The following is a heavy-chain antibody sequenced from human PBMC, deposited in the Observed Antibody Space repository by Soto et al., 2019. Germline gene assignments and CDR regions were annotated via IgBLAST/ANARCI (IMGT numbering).Heavy chain of an antibody. CDR2: IIPILGIA. CDR3: SSGRLYYYYMDV. V-gene: IGHV1-69*02. CDR1: GGTFSSYT. J-gene: IGHJ6*03. Sequence: QVQLVQSGAEVKKPGSSVKVSCKASGGTFSSYTISWVRQAPGQGLEWMGRIIPILGIANYAQKFQGRVTITEDKSTSTAYMELSSLRSEDTAVYYCSSGRLYYYYMDVWGKGTTVTVSS.